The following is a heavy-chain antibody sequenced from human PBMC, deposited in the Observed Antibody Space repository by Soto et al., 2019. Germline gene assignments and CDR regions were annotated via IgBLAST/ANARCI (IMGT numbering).Heavy chain of an antibody. J-gene: IGHJ4*01. D-gene: IGHD2-8*01. Sequence: LSLTCSVSGVSISSSSHYWAWIRQAPGQGLEWIGSGYQSGNSYYNPSLRNRVAVSVDTSTNQISLRVKSVTASDTGVYFCAREDIELIPGFDYWGQGTLVTSPQ. V-gene: IGHV4-39*02. CDR2: GYQSGNS. CDR3: AREDIELIPGFDY. CDR1: GVSISSSSHY.